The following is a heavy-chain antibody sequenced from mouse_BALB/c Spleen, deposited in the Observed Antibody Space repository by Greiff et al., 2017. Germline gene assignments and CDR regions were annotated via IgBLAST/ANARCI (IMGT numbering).Heavy chain of an antibody. CDR3: ARSLYGNYDAMDY. V-gene: IGHV3-8*02. D-gene: IGHD2-1*01. CDR2: ISYSGST. Sequence: EVQLQQSGPSLVKPSQTLSLTCSVTGDSITSGYWNWIRKFPGNKLEYMGYISYSGSTYYNPSLKSRISITRDTSKNQYYLQLNSVTTEDTATYYCARSLYGNYDAMDYWGQGTSVTVSS. CDR1: GDSITSGY. J-gene: IGHJ4*01.